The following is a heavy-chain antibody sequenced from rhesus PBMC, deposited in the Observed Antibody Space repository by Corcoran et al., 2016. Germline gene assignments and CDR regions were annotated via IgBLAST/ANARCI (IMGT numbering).Heavy chain of an antibody. CDR2: IRGISSST. CDR3: AKGGIQRVQPVDY. V-gene: IGHV3-37*01. Sequence: EVQLVESGGGLVQPGGSLRLSCAASGFTFSDHYMDWVRHAPGKGLGWVSSIRGISSSTYYPDTVKGRFTISRDNAKNTMYLQMNSLRAEDTAVYYCAKGGIQRVQPVDYWGQGVLVTVTS. CDR1: GFTFSDHY. D-gene: IGHD5-42*01. J-gene: IGHJ4*01.